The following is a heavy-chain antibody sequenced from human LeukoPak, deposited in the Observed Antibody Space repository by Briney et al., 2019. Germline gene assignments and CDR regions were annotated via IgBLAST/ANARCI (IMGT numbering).Heavy chain of an antibody. V-gene: IGHV4-38-2*02. CDR3: ARRGDYNFYMDV. Sequence: SETLSLTCTVSGYSISSDYYWGGIRQPPGKGPEWIGDIYYSGSTYYNQSLKSRVTISVDPSKSQFYLTLSPVTAADTAVYYCARRGDYNFYMDVWGKGTTVTVSS. CDR1: GYSISSDYY. CDR2: IYYSGST. J-gene: IGHJ6*03.